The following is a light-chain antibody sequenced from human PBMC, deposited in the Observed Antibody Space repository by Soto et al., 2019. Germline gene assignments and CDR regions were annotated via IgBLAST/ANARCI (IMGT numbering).Light chain of an antibody. V-gene: IGKV3-11*01. Sequence: LTQSPATLSLSQWEIATLSCRASQSVSTYLAWYQQKPGQAPRLLIYDASNRATGIPARFSGSGSATDFTLTISSLEPEDFAVYYCQQRSSWITFGQGTRLEIK. J-gene: IGKJ5*01. CDR3: QQRSSWIT. CDR2: DAS. CDR1: QSVSTY.